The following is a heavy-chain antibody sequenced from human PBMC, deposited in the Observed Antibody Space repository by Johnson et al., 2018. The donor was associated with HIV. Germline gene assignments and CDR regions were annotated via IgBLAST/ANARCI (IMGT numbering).Heavy chain of an antibody. D-gene: IGHD6-13*01. CDR1: GFTASRNY. Sequence: MPLVESGGGVVQPGGSLRLSCAASGFTASRNYMSWVRQAPGKGLEWVAVIYSGGSNYYAASVKGRFTISRDNSKNTPYVKMNSLRAEDTAVYYCARADSSSSPWMGLDIWGQGTMVTVSS. V-gene: IGHV3-66*01. CDR3: ARADSSSSPWMGLDI. J-gene: IGHJ3*02. CDR2: IYSGGSN.